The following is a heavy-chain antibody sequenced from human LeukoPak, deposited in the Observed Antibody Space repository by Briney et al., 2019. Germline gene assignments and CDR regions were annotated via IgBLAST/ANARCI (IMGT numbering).Heavy chain of an antibody. J-gene: IGHJ6*02. V-gene: IGHV1-46*01. D-gene: IGHD1-26*01. CDR2: INPSGGST. CDR3: ARDTGWELLNYYYYYGMDI. CDR1: GYTFTSYY. Sequence: GASVKVSCKASGYTFTSYYMHWVRQAPGQGLEWMGIINPSGGSTSYAQKFQGRVTMTRGTSTSTVYMELSSLRSEDTAVYYCARDTGWELLNYYYYYGMDIWGQGTTVTVSS.